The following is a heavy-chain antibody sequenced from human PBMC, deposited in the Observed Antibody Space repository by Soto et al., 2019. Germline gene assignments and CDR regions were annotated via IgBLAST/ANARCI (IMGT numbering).Heavy chain of an antibody. D-gene: IGHD3-9*01. V-gene: IGHV3-30*18. CDR2: ISYDGSNK. J-gene: IGHJ5*02. CDR1: GFTFSSYG. CDR3: AKDNILTGYYSTLRWFDP. Sequence: GGSLRLSCAASGFTFSSYGMHWVRQAPGKGLEWVAVISYDGSNKYYADSVKGRFTISRDNSKNTLYLQMNSLRAEDTAVYYCAKDNILTGYYSTLRWFDPWGQGTLVTVSS.